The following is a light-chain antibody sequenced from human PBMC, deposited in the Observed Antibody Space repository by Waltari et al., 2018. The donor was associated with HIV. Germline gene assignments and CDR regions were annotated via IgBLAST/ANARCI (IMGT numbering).Light chain of an antibody. V-gene: IGLV1-51*02. CDR2: END. Sequence: QSVLTQPPSVSAAPGQAVPISCSGSNSNIGNTYVSWYQQLSGTAPRLLIYENDKRPSGIPDRFSGSKSGTSATLGITGLQTGDEADYFCGTWDISLSAWVFGGGTKLTVV. CDR1: NSNIGNTY. J-gene: IGLJ3*02. CDR3: GTWDISLSAWV.